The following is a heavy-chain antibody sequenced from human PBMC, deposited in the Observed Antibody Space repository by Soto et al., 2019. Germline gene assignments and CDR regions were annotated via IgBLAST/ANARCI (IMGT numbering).Heavy chain of an antibody. V-gene: IGHV3-23*01. D-gene: IGHD2-8*01. CDR1: GFTFSSDA. Sequence: GVSLRLSFAASGFTFSSDAMSWVRQAPGKGLEWVSAISGSGGSTYYADSVKGRFTISRDNSENTLYLQMNSLRAEDTAVYYCAKAMVYAHEFDYWGQGTLVTVSS. J-gene: IGHJ4*02. CDR2: ISGSGGST. CDR3: AKAMVYAHEFDY.